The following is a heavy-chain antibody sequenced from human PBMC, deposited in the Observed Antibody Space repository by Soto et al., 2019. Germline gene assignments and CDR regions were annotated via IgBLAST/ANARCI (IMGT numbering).Heavy chain of an antibody. D-gene: IGHD1-26*01. J-gene: IGHJ6*02. V-gene: IGHV3-21*01. CDR2: ISSSSTYK. CDR1: GFTFSSHS. CDR3: ARDKRWELRLDQHDGMDV. Sequence: EVQLVESGGGLVKPGGSLRLSCAASGFTFSSHSMNWVRQAPGKGLEWVSSISSSSTYKYYADSVKGRFTIARDNAKNSLYLQMNSLRAEDTAVYYWARDKRWELRLDQHDGMDVWGQGTTVTVSS.